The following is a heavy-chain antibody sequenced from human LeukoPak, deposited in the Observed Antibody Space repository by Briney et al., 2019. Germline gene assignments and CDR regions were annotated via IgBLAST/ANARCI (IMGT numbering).Heavy chain of an antibody. D-gene: IGHD4-23*01. CDR3: ARDLTVVDDAFDI. CDR2: IYYSGST. J-gene: IGHJ3*02. V-gene: IGHV4-59*01. CDR1: GGSISSYY. Sequence: SETLSLTCTVSGGSISSYYWSWIRQPPGKGLEWIGYIYYSGSTNYNPSLKSRVTISVDTSKNQFSLKLSSVTAADTAVYYCARDLTVVDDAFDIWGQGTMVTVSS.